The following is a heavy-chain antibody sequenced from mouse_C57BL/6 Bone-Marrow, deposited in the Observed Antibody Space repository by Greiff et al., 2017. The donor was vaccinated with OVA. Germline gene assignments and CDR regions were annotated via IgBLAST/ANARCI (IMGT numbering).Heavy chain of an antibody. D-gene: IGHD1-1*01. CDR1: GYTFTDYY. CDR3: AREGGYYGSSD. CDR2: IYPGSGNT. Sequence: QVQLQQSGAELVRPGASVKLSCKASGYTFTDYYINWVKQRPGQGLEWIARIYPGSGNTYYNEKFKGKATLTAEKSSSTAYMQLSSLTSEDSAVYFCAREGGYYGSSDWGQGTTLTVSS. V-gene: IGHV1-76*01. J-gene: IGHJ2*01.